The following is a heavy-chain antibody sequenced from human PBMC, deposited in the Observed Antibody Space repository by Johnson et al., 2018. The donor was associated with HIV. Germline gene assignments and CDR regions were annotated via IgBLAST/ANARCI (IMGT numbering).Heavy chain of an antibody. J-gene: IGHJ3*02. V-gene: IGHV3-11*04. Sequence: QVQLVESGGGLVKPGGSLRLSCAASGFTFSDYYMSWIRQAPGQGLEWLSYISSSGSTIYYSDSVKGRFTISRDNAKNSLYLQMNSLRAEDTAVYYGTSTIDMVPTGRSYEAFDIWGQGTMVTVSS. CDR2: ISSSGSTI. D-gene: IGHD5-12*01. CDR3: TSTIDMVPTGRSYEAFDI. CDR1: GFTFSDYY.